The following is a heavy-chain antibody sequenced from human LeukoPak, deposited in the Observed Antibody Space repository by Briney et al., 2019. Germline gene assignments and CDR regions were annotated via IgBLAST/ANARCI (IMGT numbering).Heavy chain of an antibody. V-gene: IGHV1-69*05. CDR1: GGTFSSYA. D-gene: IGHD3-9*01. J-gene: IGHJ5*02. CDR3: ARAGIRMNYDILTGYTWFDP. CDR2: IIPIFGTA. Sequence: SVKVSCKASGGTFSSYAISWVRQAPGQGLEWMEGIIPIFGTANYAQKFQGRVTITTDESTSTAYMELSSLRSEDTAVYYCARAGIRMNYDILTGYTWFDPWGQGTLVTVSS.